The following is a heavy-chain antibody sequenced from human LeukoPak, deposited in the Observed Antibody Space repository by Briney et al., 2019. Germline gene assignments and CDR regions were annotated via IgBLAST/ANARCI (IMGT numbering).Heavy chain of an antibody. CDR2: IYYSGST. CDR1: GGSISSSSYY. J-gene: IGHJ4*02. CDR3: ARLEGYCTNGVCPIDY. V-gene: IGHV4-39*01. D-gene: IGHD2-8*01. Sequence: KPSETLSLTCTVSGGSISSSSYYWGWIRQPPGKGLEWIGSIYYSGSTYYNLSLKGRVTISVDTSKNQFSLKLSSVTAADTAVYYCARLEGYCTNGVCPIDYWGQGTLVTVSS.